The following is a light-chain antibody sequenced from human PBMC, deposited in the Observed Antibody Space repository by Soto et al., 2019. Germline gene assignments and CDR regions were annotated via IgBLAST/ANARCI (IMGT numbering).Light chain of an antibody. J-gene: IGLJ2*01. V-gene: IGLV1-40*01. CDR3: LSFDSSLSVV. CDR1: SSNVGAGYD. Sequence: QSVLTQPPSVSGAPGQRVTISCTGSSSNVGAGYDVHWYQQLPGRAPKLLIYGNTNRPSRVPDRFSGSKSGTSASLAITGLQAEDEAVYYCLSFDSSLSVVFGGGTKLTVL. CDR2: GNT.